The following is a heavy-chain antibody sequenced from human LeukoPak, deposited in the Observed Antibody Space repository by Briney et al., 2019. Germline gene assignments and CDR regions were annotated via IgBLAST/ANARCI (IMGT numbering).Heavy chain of an antibody. Sequence: ASVKVSCKASGYTFTSYYMYWGGQAQGQGKEWMGIVTPTFATTSYAHTFQARVTITSDTSTTTVYMALSSLRSEDTAVYYCARGELLLTPFFDYWGQGTLVTVSS. CDR2: VTPTFATT. CDR3: ARGELLLTPFFDY. D-gene: IGHD2-15*01. J-gene: IGHJ4*02. V-gene: IGHV1-46*03. CDR1: GYTFTSYY.